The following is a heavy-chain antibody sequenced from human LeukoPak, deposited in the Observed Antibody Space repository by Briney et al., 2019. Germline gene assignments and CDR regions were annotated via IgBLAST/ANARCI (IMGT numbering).Heavy chain of an antibody. Sequence: GGSLRPSCAASGFTFDDYAMHWVRQAPGKGLEWVSGISWNSGSIGYADSVKGRFTISRDNAKNSLYLQMNSLRAEDTAVYYCAGYSSGWFGAFHIWGQGTMVTVSS. D-gene: IGHD6-19*01. J-gene: IGHJ3*02. CDR1: GFTFDDYA. CDR2: ISWNSGSI. CDR3: AGYSSGWFGAFHI. V-gene: IGHV3-9*01.